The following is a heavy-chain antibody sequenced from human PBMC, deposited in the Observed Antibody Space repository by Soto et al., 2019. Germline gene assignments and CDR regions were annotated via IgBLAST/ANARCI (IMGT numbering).Heavy chain of an antibody. CDR3: AKGRCSGGSCYSDY. CDR2: ISGNGGST. J-gene: IGHJ4*02. Sequence: GRSLRLSCAASGFTFSSYGMSWVRQAPGKGLEWVSAISGNGGSTYYADSVKGRFTISRDNSKNTLFLQMDSLRAEDTAVYYCAKGRCSGGSCYSDYWGQGTLVTVSS. V-gene: IGHV3-23*01. CDR1: GFTFSSYG. D-gene: IGHD2-15*01.